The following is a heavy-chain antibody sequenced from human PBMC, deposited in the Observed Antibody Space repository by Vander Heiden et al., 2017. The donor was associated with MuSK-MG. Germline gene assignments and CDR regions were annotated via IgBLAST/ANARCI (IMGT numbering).Heavy chain of an antibody. CDR3: ATDDDTDYQHFGY. J-gene: IGHJ4*02. V-gene: IGHV1-2*02. CDR2: VNPNNGDT. CDR1: GYAFTTYY. D-gene: IGHD4-4*01. Sequence: QVQLVQSGAEVKKPGASVKVSCKTSGYAFTTYYIDWVRQAPGQGLEWMGWVNPNNGDTYSAQKYQGRVTMTTDTSIRTAYMELSDLRSDDSAVYYCATDDDTDYQHFGYWGQGTPVTVSS.